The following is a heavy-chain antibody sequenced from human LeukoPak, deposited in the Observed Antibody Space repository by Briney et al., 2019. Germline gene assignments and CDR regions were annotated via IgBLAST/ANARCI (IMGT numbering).Heavy chain of an antibody. CDR1: GGSISSYY. J-gene: IGHJ4*02. D-gene: IGHD6-19*01. Sequence: SETLSLTCTVSGGSISSYYRGWIRQPPGKGLEWVGSIYYSGSTYYNPSLKSRVTISVDTSKIQFSLKLNSVTAADMAVYCCARGVGDYSSGWQYYFDYWGQGSLVSVSS. CDR3: ARGVGDYSSGWQYYFDY. CDR2: IYYSGST. V-gene: IGHV4-39*01.